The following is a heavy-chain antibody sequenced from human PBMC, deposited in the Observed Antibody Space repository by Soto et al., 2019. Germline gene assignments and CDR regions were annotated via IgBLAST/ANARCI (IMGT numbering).Heavy chain of an antibody. CDR1: SGSISSSNW. V-gene: IGHV4-4*02. J-gene: IGHJ5*02. CDR2: IYHSGST. CDR3: AKSEAYNWNDE. Sequence: SETLSLTCAVPSGSISSSNWWSWVRQPPGKGLEWIGEIYHSGSTNYNPSLKSRVTMSVDKSKNQFSLKLGSVTAADTAVYYCAKSEAYNWNDEWGQGTLVTVSS.